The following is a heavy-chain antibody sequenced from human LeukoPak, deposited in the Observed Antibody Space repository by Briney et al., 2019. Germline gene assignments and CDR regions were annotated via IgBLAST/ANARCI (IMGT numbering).Heavy chain of an antibody. V-gene: IGHV1-18*01. J-gene: IGHJ3*02. D-gene: IGHD5-18*01. CDR3: ATLYSGGYGYAFDI. Sequence: ASVKVSCKASGYTFTSYGISWVRQAPGQGLEWMGWISAYNGNTNYAQKLQGRVTMTTDTSTSTAYMELSSLRSEDTAVYYCATLYSGGYGYAFDIWGQGTMVTVSS. CDR2: ISAYNGNT. CDR1: GYTFTSYG.